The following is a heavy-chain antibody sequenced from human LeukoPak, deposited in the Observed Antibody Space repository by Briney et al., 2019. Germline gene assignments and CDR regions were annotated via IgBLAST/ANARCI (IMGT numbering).Heavy chain of an antibody. CDR2: INTNTGNP. V-gene: IGHV7-4-1*02. CDR1: GYTFTSYA. J-gene: IGHJ4*02. CDR3: ATQSSGWYPLIDY. D-gene: IGHD6-19*01. Sequence: HVASVKVSCKASGYTFTSYAMNWVRQAPGQGLEWMGWINTNTGNPTYAQGFTGRFVFSLDASVSTAYLQISSLKAEDTAVYYCATQSSGWYPLIDYWGQGTLVTVSS.